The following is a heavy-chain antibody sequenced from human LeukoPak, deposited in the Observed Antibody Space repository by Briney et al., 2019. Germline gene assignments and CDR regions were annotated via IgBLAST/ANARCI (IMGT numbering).Heavy chain of an antibody. CDR1: GFTFSNYW. Sequence: GGSLRLSCAASGFTFSNYWMHWVRQAPGKGLVWVSRINSDGSTTSYADAVKGRFTISRDNAKNTLFLQMNSLRAEDTAVYYCARDGGFCTNGVCFFDFWGQGTLVTVSS. CDR3: ARDGGFCTNGVCFFDF. V-gene: IGHV3-74*01. CDR2: INSDGSTT. J-gene: IGHJ4*02. D-gene: IGHD2-8*01.